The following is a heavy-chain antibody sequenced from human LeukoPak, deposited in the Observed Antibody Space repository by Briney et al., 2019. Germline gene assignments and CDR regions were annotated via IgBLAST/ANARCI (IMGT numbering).Heavy chain of an antibody. CDR1: GFTFSDYY. Sequence: PGGSLRLSCAASGFTFSDYYMSWIRQAPGKGLECVSHISSGSSYRNYADSVKGRFTISRDNAKNSLYLQMNSLRAEDTAVYYCASAPQTYDPVGGSCRGGWSDPWGQGTLVTVSS. CDR2: ISSGSSYR. J-gene: IGHJ5*02. CDR3: ASAPQTYDPVGGSCRGGWSDP. D-gene: IGHD3-16*02. V-gene: IGHV3-11*06.